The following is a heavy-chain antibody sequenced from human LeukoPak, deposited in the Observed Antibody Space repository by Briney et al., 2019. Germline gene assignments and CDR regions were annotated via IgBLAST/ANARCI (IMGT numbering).Heavy chain of an antibody. Sequence: GASVKVSCKASGYSFIGYDIHWVRQAPGQGLEWMGWINPNTGDTGYAQKFQGRVTMTRDTSISTVYMDLSRPRSDDTAVYYCARDDTTTGTTFAFDFWGQGTMVTISS. D-gene: IGHD1-1*01. J-gene: IGHJ3*01. CDR1: GYSFIGYD. V-gene: IGHV1-2*02. CDR2: INPNTGDT. CDR3: ARDDTTTGTTFAFDF.